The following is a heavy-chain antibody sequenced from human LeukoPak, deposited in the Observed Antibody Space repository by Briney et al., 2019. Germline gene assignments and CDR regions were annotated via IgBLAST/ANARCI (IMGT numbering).Heavy chain of an antibody. Sequence: ASVKVSCKASGYTFTGYYMHWVRQAPGQGLEWMGWINPNSGGTNYAQKFQGRVTMTRDTSISTAYMELSRLRSDDTAVYYCARASVSDYYDSSGYYPPGSSGSWDYWGQGTLVTVSS. CDR1: GYTFTGYY. CDR2: INPNSGGT. J-gene: IGHJ4*02. V-gene: IGHV1-2*02. D-gene: IGHD3-22*01. CDR3: ARASVSDYYDSSGYYPPGSSGSWDY.